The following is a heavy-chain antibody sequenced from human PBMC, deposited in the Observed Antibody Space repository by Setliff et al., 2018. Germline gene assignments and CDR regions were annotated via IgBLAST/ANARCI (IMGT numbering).Heavy chain of an antibody. CDR1: GGTFSNYG. CDR2: TIPLFGTT. V-gene: IGHV1-69*05. J-gene: IGHJ4*02. Sequence: GASVKVSCKASGGTFSNYGVSWVRQAPGQGLEWMGGTIPLFGTTDYAQKFHGRVTIITDESTSTAYMELSSLTSDDTAVYFCARGPTYNYGIWDYWGQGTLVTVSS. CDR3: ARGPTYNYGIWDY. D-gene: IGHD5-18*01.